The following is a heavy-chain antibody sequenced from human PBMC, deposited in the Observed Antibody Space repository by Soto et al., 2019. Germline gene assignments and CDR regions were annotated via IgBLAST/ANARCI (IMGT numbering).Heavy chain of an antibody. CDR1: GYSFTGYY. CDR3: ARGDYGTGGYPFPYFDY. CDR2: INPVSGAT. V-gene: IGHV1-2*02. D-gene: IGHD2-8*02. Sequence: HEHLVQSGAEVKRPGASLKVSCKASGYSFTGYYIHWVRQAPGQGLEWMGWINPVSGATNYAQNFPGRVTLTLDTSISTASMDLTSLTSDDTAVYSCARGDYGTGGYPFPYFDYWGQGTLVIVSS. J-gene: IGHJ4*02.